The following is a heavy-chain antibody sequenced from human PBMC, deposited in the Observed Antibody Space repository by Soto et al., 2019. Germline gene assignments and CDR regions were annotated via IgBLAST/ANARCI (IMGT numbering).Heavy chain of an antibody. D-gene: IGHD6-19*01. V-gene: IGHV3-30-3*02. CDR3: PQSIAVAGTSGEYFDY. J-gene: IGHJ4*02. CDR1: VFTFSSYD. CDR2: ISYDGSNK. Sequence: GFLRLACAASVFTFSSYDMHWVRQAPGKGLEWVAVISYDGSNKYYADSVKGRFTISRDNSKNTLYLQMNSLRAEDTAVYYCPQSIAVAGTSGEYFDYWGQGTLVTVSS.